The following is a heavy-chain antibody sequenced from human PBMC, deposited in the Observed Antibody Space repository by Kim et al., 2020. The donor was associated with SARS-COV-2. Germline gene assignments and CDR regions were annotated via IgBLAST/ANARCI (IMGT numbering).Heavy chain of an antibody. D-gene: IGHD6-19*01. J-gene: IGHJ6*02. CDR1: GYTFTSYD. CDR2: MNPNSGNT. CDR3: AREEAGYSSGWYNYYYYGMDV. V-gene: IGHV1-8*01. Sequence: ASVKVSCKASGYTFTSYDINWVRQATGQGLEWMGWMNPNSGNTGYAQKFQGRVTMTRNTSISTAYMELSSLRSEDTAVYYCAREEAGYSSGWYNYYYYGMDVWGQGTTVTVSS.